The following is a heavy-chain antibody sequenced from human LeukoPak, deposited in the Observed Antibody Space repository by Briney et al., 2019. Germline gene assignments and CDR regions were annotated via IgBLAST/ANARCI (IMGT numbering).Heavy chain of an antibody. V-gene: IGHV3-23*01. CDR2: ISGSGGST. CDR3: AKAGDIGYCSSTSCYADY. D-gene: IGHD2-2*01. Sequence: QSGGSLRLSCAASGFTLSSSAMSWVRQAPGKGLEWVSAISGSGGSTYYADSVKGRFTISRDNSKNTLYLQMNSLRAEDTAVYYCAKAGDIGYCSSTSCYADYWGQGTLVTVSS. CDR1: GFTLSSSA. J-gene: IGHJ4*02.